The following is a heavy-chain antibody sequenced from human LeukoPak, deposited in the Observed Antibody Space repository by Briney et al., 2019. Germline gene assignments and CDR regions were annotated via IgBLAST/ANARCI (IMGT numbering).Heavy chain of an antibody. Sequence: SETLSLTCTVSGGSISGYYWSWIRQPPGKGPEWIGYIYYSGSTNYNPSLKSRVTISVDTSKNQFSLKLSSVTAADTAVYYCARGCSAGTPHNWFDPWGQGTLVTVSS. CDR1: GGSISGYY. J-gene: IGHJ5*02. CDR3: ARGCSAGTPHNWFDP. D-gene: IGHD6-13*01. CDR2: IYYSGST. V-gene: IGHV4-59*01.